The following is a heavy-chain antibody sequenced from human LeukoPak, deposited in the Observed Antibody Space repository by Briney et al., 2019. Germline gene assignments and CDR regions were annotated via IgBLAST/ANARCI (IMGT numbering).Heavy chain of an antibody. Sequence: GGSLRLSCAASGFTFSSYEMNWVRQAPGKGLEWVSYISSSGSTIYYADSVKGRFTISRDNAKNSLYLQMNSLRAEDTAVYYCAGKAWLSNDYWGQGTLDTVSS. CDR3: AGKAWLSNDY. J-gene: IGHJ4*02. CDR1: GFTFSSYE. D-gene: IGHD3-22*01. V-gene: IGHV3-48*03. CDR2: ISSSGSTI.